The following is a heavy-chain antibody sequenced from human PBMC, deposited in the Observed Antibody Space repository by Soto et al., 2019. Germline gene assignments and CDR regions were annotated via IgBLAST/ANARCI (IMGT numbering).Heavy chain of an antibody. J-gene: IGHJ3*02. CDR1: GITFSNAW. V-gene: IGHV3-15*01. CDR2: IRSKTDGGTT. Sequence: GGSLRLSCAASGITFSNAWMNWVRQAPGKGLEYIGRIRSKTDGGTTEYAAPVEGRFTISRDDSKNTLYLQMGGLKTEDTAVYYCTTTRPGTNVFDNWGQGTLV. CDR3: TTTRPGTNVFDN. D-gene: IGHD6-13*01.